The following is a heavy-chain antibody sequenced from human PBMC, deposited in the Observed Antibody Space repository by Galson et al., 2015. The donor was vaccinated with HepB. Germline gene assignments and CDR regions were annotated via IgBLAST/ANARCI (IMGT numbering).Heavy chain of an antibody. CDR2: FWYDGSKK. Sequence: SLRLSCAASGFTFSDYGIHWVRQAPGKGLEWVAVFWYDGSKKLYADSVKGRFTISRDNSKNTLHLQMNSLRAEDTAVYYCARDGTVAGTFDHWGQGTLVTVSS. D-gene: IGHD6-19*01. V-gene: IGHV3-33*08. CDR3: ARDGTVAGTFDH. CDR1: GFTFSDYG. J-gene: IGHJ4*02.